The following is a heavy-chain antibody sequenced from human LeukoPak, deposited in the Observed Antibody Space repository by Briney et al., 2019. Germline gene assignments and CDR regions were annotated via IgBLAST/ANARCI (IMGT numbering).Heavy chain of an antibody. Sequence: PGGSLRLSCTASAFTLGDFYMSWIRQAPGKGLEWIAYISNVGLTTYYAESVKGRFTTSRDNAKNSLYLQMNSLRPEDTAVYYCACDFRYLGHDFWGQGSLVTVSS. CDR1: AFTLGDFY. CDR3: ACDFRYLGHDF. CDR2: ISNVGLTT. D-gene: IGHD2-21*02. V-gene: IGHV3-11*01. J-gene: IGHJ4*02.